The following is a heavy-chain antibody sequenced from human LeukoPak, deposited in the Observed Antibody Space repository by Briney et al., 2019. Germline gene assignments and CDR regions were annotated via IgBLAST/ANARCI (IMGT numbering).Heavy chain of an antibody. J-gene: IGHJ3*02. CDR2: IKQDGSEK. V-gene: IGHV3-7*01. Sequence: GGALRLSGAACGVAFRSYWMSWVRQAPGKGLEWVANIKQDGSEKYYVDSVKGRFTISRDNAKNSLYLQMNSLRAEDTAVYYCARAGGTYYGIAFDIWGXGTMVTVSX. D-gene: IGHD1-26*01. CDR1: GVAFRSYW. CDR3: ARAGGTYYGIAFDI.